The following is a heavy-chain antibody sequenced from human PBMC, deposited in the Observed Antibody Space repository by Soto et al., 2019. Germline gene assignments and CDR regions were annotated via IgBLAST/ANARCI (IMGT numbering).Heavy chain of an antibody. CDR1: GFTFSSYA. V-gene: IGHV3-23*01. Sequence: GGSLRLSCAASGFTFSSYAMSWVRQAPGKGLEWVSAISGSGGSTYYADSVKGRFTISRDNSKNTLYLQMKSLRAEDTDVYYCAKGGGDIVVVPAAYNWFDPWGQGTLVTVSS. CDR3: AKGGGDIVVVPAAYNWFDP. CDR2: ISGSGGST. J-gene: IGHJ5*02. D-gene: IGHD2-2*01.